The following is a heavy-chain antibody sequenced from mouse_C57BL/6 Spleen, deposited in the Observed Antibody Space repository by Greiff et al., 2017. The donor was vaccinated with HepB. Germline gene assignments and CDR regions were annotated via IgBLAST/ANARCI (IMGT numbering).Heavy chain of an antibody. CDR3: ARDGYYWYFDV. Sequence: DVKLVESGGGLVKPGGSLKLSCAASGFTFSDYGMHWVRQAPEKGLEWVAYISSCSSTIYYADTVKGRFTISRDNAKNTLFLQITSLRSEDTAMYYCARDGYYWYFDVWGTGTTVTVSS. D-gene: IGHD2-3*01. CDR2: ISSCSSTI. CDR1: GFTFSDYG. J-gene: IGHJ1*03. V-gene: IGHV5-17*01.